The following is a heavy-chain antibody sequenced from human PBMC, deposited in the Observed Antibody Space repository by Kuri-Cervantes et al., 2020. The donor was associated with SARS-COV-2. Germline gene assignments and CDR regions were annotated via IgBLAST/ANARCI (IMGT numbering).Heavy chain of an antibody. Sequence: SETLSLTCTVSGGSISSYYWSWIRQPPGKGLEWNGEIYHSGSTNYNPSLKSRVTISVDKSKNQFSLKLSSVTAADTAVYYCARDLDYGDPFGYWGQGTLVTVSS. V-gene: IGHV4-59*12. CDR1: GGSISSYY. D-gene: IGHD4-17*01. CDR2: IYHSGST. J-gene: IGHJ4*02. CDR3: ARDLDYGDPFGY.